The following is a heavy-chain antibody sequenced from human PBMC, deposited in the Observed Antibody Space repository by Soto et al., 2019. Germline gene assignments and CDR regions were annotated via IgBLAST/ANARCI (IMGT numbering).Heavy chain of an antibody. Sequence: QVQLVQSGAEVKKPGSSVKVSCKASGGTFSSYAIGWVRQAPGQGLEWMGGIIPIFGTANYAQKFQGRVTLTADESTSTAYMELSSLRSGDTAVYYCARVGYYYGEAFDIWGQGTMVPVSS. J-gene: IGHJ3*02. D-gene: IGHD3-22*01. CDR2: IIPIFGTA. V-gene: IGHV1-69*01. CDR3: ARVGYYYGEAFDI. CDR1: GGTFSSYA.